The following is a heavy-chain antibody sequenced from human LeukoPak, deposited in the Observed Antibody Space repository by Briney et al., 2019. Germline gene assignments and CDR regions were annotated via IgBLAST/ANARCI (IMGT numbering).Heavy chain of an antibody. CDR2: IRQDGSAK. J-gene: IGHJ5*02. V-gene: IGHV3-7*01. CDR3: ARWSHDSSGYYWISS. D-gene: IGHD3-22*01. Sequence: GGSLRLSCAASGFTFNSHWMTWVRQAPGKGLQWVASIRQDGSAKHYVDSVQGRFTISGDNAMNSLYLQMNSLRAKDTAVYYCARWSHDSSGYYWISSWGPGTLVTVSS. CDR1: GFTFNSHW.